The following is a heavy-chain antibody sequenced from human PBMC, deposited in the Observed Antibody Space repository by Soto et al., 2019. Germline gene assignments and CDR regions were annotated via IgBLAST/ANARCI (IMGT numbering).Heavy chain of an antibody. J-gene: IGHJ4*02. Sequence: ASVKVSCKASGDTFSGYPINWVRQAPGEGLEWMGRIIPVFGTTNDAQRFEGRVTFTADESTNTAYMESRGLLSEDTAVYYCARDGGFGELKYWGPGSLVTVSS. D-gene: IGHD3-10*01. CDR3: ARDGGFGELKY. CDR2: IIPVFGTT. V-gene: IGHV1-69*13. CDR1: GDTFSGYP.